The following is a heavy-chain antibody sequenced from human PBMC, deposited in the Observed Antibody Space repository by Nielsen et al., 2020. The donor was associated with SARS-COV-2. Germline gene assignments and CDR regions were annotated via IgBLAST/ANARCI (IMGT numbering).Heavy chain of an antibody. V-gene: IGHV4-4*02. J-gene: IGHJ4*02. CDR3: ARDHLVNTYFDY. Sequence: GSLRLSCAASGFTVSSNYMSWVRHAPGKGLGWIGEIYHSGNTNYNPSLRSRVTISLDKSKNQFSLNLSSVTAADTAVYYCARDHLVNTYFDYWGQGTLVTVSS. D-gene: IGHD3-22*01. CDR1: GFTVSSNY. CDR2: IYHSGNT.